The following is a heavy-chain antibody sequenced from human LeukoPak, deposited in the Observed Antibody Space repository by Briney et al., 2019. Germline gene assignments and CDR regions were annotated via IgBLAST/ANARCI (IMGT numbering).Heavy chain of an antibody. V-gene: IGHV4-61*02. CDR1: GGSISSGGYH. D-gene: IGHD3-3*01. CDR2: IYTNGRT. J-gene: IGHJ3*02. CDR3: ARDRVYGIFGVVQEHAFDI. Sequence: PSETPSLTCTVSGGSISSGGYHWSWIRQPAGKGLEWIGRIYTNGRTNYNPSLKSRVTMSVDTSKNQFSLKLTSVTAADTAVYYCARDRVYGIFGVVQEHAFDIWGQGTMVTVSS.